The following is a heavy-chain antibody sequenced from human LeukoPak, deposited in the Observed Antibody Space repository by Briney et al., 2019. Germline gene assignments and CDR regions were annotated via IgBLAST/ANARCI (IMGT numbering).Heavy chain of an antibody. Sequence: PSETLSLTCAVYGGSFSGYYWSWIRQPPGKGLEWIGEINHSGSTNYNPSLKSRVTISVDTSKNQFSLKLSPVTAADTAVYYCARGLVDYGFDPWGQGTLVTVSS. CDR3: ARGLVDYGFDP. V-gene: IGHV4-34*01. J-gene: IGHJ5*02. CDR2: INHSGST. CDR1: GGSFSGYY. D-gene: IGHD4/OR15-4a*01.